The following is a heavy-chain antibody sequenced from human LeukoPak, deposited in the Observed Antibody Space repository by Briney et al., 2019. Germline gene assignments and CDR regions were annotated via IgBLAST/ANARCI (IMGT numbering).Heavy chain of an antibody. CDR2: ISSNGGST. Sequence: GGSLRLSCSASGFTFSSYAMHWVRQAPGKGLEYVSAISSNGGSTNYADLVKGRFTISRDNSKNTLYLQMSSLRAEDSAMFYCVKDVWNSYGRSYFDYWGQGTLVTVSS. J-gene: IGHJ4*02. CDR1: GFTFSSYA. D-gene: IGHD5-18*01. CDR3: VKDVWNSYGRSYFDY. V-gene: IGHV3-64D*09.